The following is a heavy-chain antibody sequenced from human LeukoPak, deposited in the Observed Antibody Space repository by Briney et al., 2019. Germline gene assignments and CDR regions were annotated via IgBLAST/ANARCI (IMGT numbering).Heavy chain of an antibody. Sequence: ASVKVSCKASGYTFTIYGMSWVRQAPGQRLEWMGWISGFTGATNYAQKFQGRLSMTIDTSTNTTYMDLRTVTSDDTAIYYCARALPGAATAHNWFDPWGQGTLATVSS. CDR1: GYTFTIYG. CDR2: ISGFTGAT. CDR3: ARALPGAATAHNWFDP. J-gene: IGHJ5*02. D-gene: IGHD1-26*01. V-gene: IGHV1-18*01.